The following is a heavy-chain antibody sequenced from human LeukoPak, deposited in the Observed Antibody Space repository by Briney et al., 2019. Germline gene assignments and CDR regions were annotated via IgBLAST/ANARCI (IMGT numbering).Heavy chain of an antibody. D-gene: IGHD2-15*01. CDR2: IYYSGST. J-gene: IGHJ4*02. V-gene: IGHV4-59*12. CDR1: GGSISSYY. Sequence: PSETLSLTCTVSGGSISSYYWSWVRQPPGKGLEWIGYIYYSGSTNYNPSLKSRATISVDTSKNQFSLKLSSVTAADTAVYYCARDGRIEGFDYWGQGTLVTVSS. CDR3: ARDGRIEGFDY.